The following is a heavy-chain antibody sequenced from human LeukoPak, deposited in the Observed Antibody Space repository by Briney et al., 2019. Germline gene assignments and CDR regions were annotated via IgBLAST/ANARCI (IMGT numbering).Heavy chain of an antibody. CDR3: AREIFNGFDI. J-gene: IGHJ3*02. CDR2: ISDDGSNK. Sequence: PGRSLRLSCAASGFTFRSYRIHCVRQAPGKGLEWVAVISDDGSNKDYADSVKGRFTISRDNSKNTLYLQMNSLRAEDTAVYYCAREIFNGFDIWGQGTMVTVSS. CDR1: GFTFRSYR. V-gene: IGHV3-30-3*01.